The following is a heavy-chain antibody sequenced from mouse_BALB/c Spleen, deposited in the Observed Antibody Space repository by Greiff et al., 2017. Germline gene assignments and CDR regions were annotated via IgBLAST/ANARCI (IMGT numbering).Heavy chain of an antibody. J-gene: IGHJ3*01. V-gene: IGHV1S135*01. Sequence: VQLQQSGPELVKPGASVKVSCKASGYTFTDYNMHWVKQRHGKSLEWIGYIDPYNGGTNYNQKFKGKATLTADKSSSTAFMQLSSLTSEDSAVYYCARTYCDNWVLDYWGQGTLVTVSA. CDR2: IDPYNGGT. D-gene: IGHD2-10*01. CDR1: GYTFTDYN. CDR3: ARTYCDNWVLDY.